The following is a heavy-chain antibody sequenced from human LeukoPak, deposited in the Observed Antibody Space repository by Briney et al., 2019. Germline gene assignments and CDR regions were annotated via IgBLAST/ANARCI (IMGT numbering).Heavy chain of an antibody. CDR1: GFTFSIYW. V-gene: IGHV3-7*01. CDR2: IKQDGSEK. J-gene: IGHJ6*02. D-gene: IGHD3-10*01. CDR3: AREEELFFPYGMDV. Sequence: GGSLRLSCAASGFTFSIYWMSWVRQAPGKGLEGVAYIKQDGSEKYYVDSVKGRFTISRDNAKNSLYLQMNSLRAEDTAVYYCAREEELFFPYGMDVWGQGTTVTASS.